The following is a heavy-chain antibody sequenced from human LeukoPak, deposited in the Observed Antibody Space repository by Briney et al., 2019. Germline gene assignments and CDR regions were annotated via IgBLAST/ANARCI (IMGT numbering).Heavy chain of an antibody. CDR2: IYSGGST. CDR1: GFTFSSYA. D-gene: IGHD5-24*01. J-gene: IGHJ3*02. Sequence: GGSLRLSCAASGFTFSSYAMSWVRQAPGKGLEWVSVIYSGGSTYYADSVKGRFTISRDNSKNTLYLQMNSLRAEDTAVYYCARDSRDGYNRGAFDIWGQGTMVTVSS. CDR3: ARDSRDGYNRGAFDI. V-gene: IGHV3-53*01.